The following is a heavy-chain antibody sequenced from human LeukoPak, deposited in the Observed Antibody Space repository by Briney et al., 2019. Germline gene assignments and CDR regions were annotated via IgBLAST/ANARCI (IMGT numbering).Heavy chain of an antibody. CDR1: GGTFSSYA. J-gene: IGHJ4*02. Sequence: SVKVSCKASGGTFSSYAISWVRQAPGQGLERMGGIIPIFGTANYAQKFQGRVTITADESTSTAYMELSSLRSEDTAVYYCARGSYYDSSGYYKYYFDYWGQGTLVTVSS. CDR2: IIPIFGTA. D-gene: IGHD3-22*01. CDR3: ARGSYYDSSGYYKYYFDY. V-gene: IGHV1-69*13.